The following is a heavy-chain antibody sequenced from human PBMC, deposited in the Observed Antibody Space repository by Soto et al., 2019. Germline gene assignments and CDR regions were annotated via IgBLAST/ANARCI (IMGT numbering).Heavy chain of an antibody. Sequence: EVQLVESGGGLVKPGGSLRLSCAASGSTFSHAWMSWVRQVPGKGLEWVARVKSKAAGGTTDYAAPVKGRFTISRDDSKNTLYLQMNSLKTDDTAVYYYTTLGFDPWGQGTLVTVSS. V-gene: IGHV3-15*01. CDR1: GSTFSHAW. CDR2: VKSKAAGGTT. CDR3: TTLGFDP. J-gene: IGHJ5*02.